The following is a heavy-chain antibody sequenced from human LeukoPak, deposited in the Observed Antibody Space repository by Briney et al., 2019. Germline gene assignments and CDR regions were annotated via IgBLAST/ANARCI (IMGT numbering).Heavy chain of an antibody. CDR1: GFTFSSYA. Sequence: GGSLRLSCAASGFTFSSYAMHWVRQAPGKGLEWVAVISYDGSNKYYADSVKGRFTISRDNSKDTLYLQMKSLRAEDTAVYYCAKGGGYEAQYYYYYLDVWGKGTTVTISS. J-gene: IGHJ6*03. CDR3: AKGGGYEAQYYYYYLDV. V-gene: IGHV3-30*04. D-gene: IGHD5-12*01. CDR2: ISYDGSNK.